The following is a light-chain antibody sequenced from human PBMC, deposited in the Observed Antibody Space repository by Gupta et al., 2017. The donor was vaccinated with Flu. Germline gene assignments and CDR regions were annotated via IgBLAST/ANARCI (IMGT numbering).Light chain of an antibody. CDR1: SDVTGSNS. V-gene: IGLV1-47*01. CDR2: RNN. J-gene: IGLJ3*02. CDR3: GACDDSLSCEV. Sequence: SLLPPPPSSSPPPQPIATTSSAPSSDVTGSNSVYWYQQLPGKAPKLLIYRNNQRPSGVSDRFSGSKSGNSASLAISGLQAEDEADYYCGACDDSLSCEVFGGGTKVTVL.